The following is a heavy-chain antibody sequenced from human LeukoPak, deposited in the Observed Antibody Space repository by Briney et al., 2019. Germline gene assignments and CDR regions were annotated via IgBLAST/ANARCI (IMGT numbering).Heavy chain of an antibody. V-gene: IGHV4-39*07. Sequence: SETLSLTCTVSGGSISSSSYYWGWIRQPPGKGLEWIGSIYYSGSTYYNPSLKSRVTISVDTSKNQFSLKLSSVTAADTAVYYCQSWGSGRWFDPWGQGTLVTVSS. D-gene: IGHD7-27*01. J-gene: IGHJ5*02. CDR2: IYYSGST. CDR3: QSWGSGRWFDP. CDR1: GGSISSSSYY.